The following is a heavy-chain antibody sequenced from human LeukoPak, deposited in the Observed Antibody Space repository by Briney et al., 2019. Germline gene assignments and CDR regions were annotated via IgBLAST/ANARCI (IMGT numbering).Heavy chain of an antibody. CDR1: GDSISSGSYY. CDR2: IYYDGSP. J-gene: IGHJ5*02. D-gene: IGHD1-26*01. Sequence: SETLSLTCSVSGDSISSGSYYWGWVRQPPGKCLEWIGSIYYDGSPYYSPSLQGQVTISIDTSKNQFSLQLNSVTAADTAVYSCARIINTGIYGRGWFDRWGQGTLVTVSS. V-gene: IGHV4-39*07. CDR3: ARIINTGIYGRGWFDR.